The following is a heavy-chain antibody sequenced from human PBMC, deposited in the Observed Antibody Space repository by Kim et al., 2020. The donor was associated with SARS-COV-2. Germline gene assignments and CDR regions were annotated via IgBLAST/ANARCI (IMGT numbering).Heavy chain of an antibody. CDR1: GYTFTSYA. V-gene: IGHV7-4-1*02. CDR2: INTNTGNP. D-gene: IGHD4-17*01. J-gene: IGHJ5*02. Sequence: ASVKVSCKASGYTFTSYAMNWVRQAPGQGLEWMGWINTNTGNPTYAQGFTGRFVFSLDTSVSTAYLQISSLKAEDTAVYYCARDVTDYGDYYWFDPWGQGTLVTVSS. CDR3: ARDVTDYGDYYWFDP.